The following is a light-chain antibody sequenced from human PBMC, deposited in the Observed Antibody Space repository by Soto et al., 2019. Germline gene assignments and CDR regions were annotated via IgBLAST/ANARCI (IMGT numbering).Light chain of an antibody. Sequence: EIVLTQSPGTLSLSPGERATLSCRASQSVSSSYLAWYQQKPGQAPRLLIYGASSRATGIPDRFSGSGSGTDFTLTISSLEPEDFAVYYCQQRSNWPRFTFGQGTRLEI. J-gene: IGKJ5*01. V-gene: IGKV3D-20*02. CDR1: QSVSSSY. CDR3: QQRSNWPRFT. CDR2: GAS.